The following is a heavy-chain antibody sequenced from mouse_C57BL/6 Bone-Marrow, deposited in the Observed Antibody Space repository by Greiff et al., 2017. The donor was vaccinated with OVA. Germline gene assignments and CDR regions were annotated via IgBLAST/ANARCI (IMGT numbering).Heavy chain of an antibody. D-gene: IGHD2-4*01. Sequence: EVKLMESGGDLVKPGGSLKLSCAASGFTFSSYGMSWVRQTPDKRLEWVANISSGGSYTYYPDSVKGRFTISRDNAKNTLYLQMSSLKSEDTAMYYCARPLYDYGEGCWYFDVWGTGTTVTVSS. CDR3: ARPLYDYGEGCWYFDV. V-gene: IGHV5-6*01. CDR1: GFTFSSYG. J-gene: IGHJ1*03. CDR2: ISSGGSYT.